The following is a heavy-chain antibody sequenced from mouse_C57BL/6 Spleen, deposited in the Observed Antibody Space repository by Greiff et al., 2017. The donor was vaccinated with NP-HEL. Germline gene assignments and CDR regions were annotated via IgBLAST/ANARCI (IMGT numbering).Heavy chain of an antibody. CDR3: AREESTVGGYYAMDY. D-gene: IGHD1-1*01. J-gene: IGHJ4*01. V-gene: IGHV5-17*01. Sequence: EVQLVESGGGLVKPGGSLKLSCAASGFTFSDYGMHWVRQAPEKGLEWVAYISSGSSNTYYADTVKGRFTISRDNAKNTLFLQMTSLRSEDAAMYYCAREESTVGGYYAMDYWGQGTSVTVSS. CDR2: ISSGSSNT. CDR1: GFTFSDYG.